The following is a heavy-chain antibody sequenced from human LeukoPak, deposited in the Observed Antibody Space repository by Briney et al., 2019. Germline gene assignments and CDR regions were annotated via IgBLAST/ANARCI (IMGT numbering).Heavy chain of an antibody. Sequence: GGSLRLSCAASGFTFDDYAMHWVRQVPGKGLEWVSLISGVGGSTSYADSVKGRFTISRDNNKSSLYLQMNSLRAEDTAFYYCAKDGYCSGGRCHAALNYWGQGTLVTVSS. V-gene: IGHV3-43*02. D-gene: IGHD2-15*01. J-gene: IGHJ4*02. CDR3: AKDGYCSGGRCHAALNY. CDR2: ISGVGGST. CDR1: GFTFDDYA.